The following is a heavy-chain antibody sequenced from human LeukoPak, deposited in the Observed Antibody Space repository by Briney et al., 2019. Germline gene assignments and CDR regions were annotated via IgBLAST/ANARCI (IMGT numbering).Heavy chain of an antibody. V-gene: IGHV1-8*01. CDR2: MNPNSGNT. Sequence: GASVTVSCKASGYTFTSYDINWVRQAPGQGLEWMGWMNPNSGNTGYTQKFQGRVTMTRNTSISTAYMELSSLRFEDTAVYYCARGRGGSSGYRRLDYWGQGTLVTVSS. CDR3: ARGRGGSSGYRRLDY. CDR1: GYTFTSYD. J-gene: IGHJ4*02. D-gene: IGHD6-25*01.